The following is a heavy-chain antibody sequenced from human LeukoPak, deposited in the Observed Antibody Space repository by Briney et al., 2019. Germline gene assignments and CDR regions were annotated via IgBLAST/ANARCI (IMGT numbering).Heavy chain of an antibody. CDR3: ATLNDYYYYGMDV. V-gene: IGHV4-39*07. Sequence: SETLSLTCTVSGGSISSSSYYWGWIRQPPGKGLEWIGSIYYSGSTYYNPSLKSRVTISVDTSKNQFSLKLSSVTAADTAVYYCATLNDYYYYGMDVWGQGTTVTVSS. CDR1: GGSISSSSYY. CDR2: IYYSGST. J-gene: IGHJ6*02.